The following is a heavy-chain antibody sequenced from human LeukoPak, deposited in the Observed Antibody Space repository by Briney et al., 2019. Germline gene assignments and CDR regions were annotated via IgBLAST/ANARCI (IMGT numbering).Heavy chain of an antibody. V-gene: IGHV1-24*01. CDR1: GYTLTELS. J-gene: IGHJ4*02. D-gene: IGHD5-12*01. CDR3: ATDPGYSGYDGVGWGIPFDY. Sequence: ASVKVSCKLSGYTLTELSMHWVRQAPGKGLEWMGGFDPEDGETIYAQKFQGRVTMTEDTSTDTAYMELSSLRSEDTAVYYCATDPGYSGYDGVGWGIPFDYWGQGTLVTVSS. CDR2: FDPEDGET.